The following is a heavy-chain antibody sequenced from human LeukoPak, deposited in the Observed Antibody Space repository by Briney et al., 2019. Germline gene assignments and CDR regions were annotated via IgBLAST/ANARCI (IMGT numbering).Heavy chain of an antibody. CDR2: IKTKADGGTT. Sequence: GGSLRLFCAASGFIFVNAWMSWVRQAPGKGLEWVGRIKTKADGGTTDYVAPVKGRFTISRDDSGNTLFLQMNNVQTEDTAMYYCTTEQKCLQLAFGYWGQGTLVTVSS. V-gene: IGHV3-15*01. CDR3: TTEQKCLQLAFGY. J-gene: IGHJ4*02. D-gene: IGHD5-24*01. CDR1: GFIFVNAW.